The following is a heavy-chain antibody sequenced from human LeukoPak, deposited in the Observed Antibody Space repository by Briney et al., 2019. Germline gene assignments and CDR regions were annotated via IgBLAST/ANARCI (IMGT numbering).Heavy chain of an antibody. CDR2: IIPIFGTA. Sequence: SVKVSCKASGGTFSSYAISWVRQAPGQGLEWMGGIIPIFGTANYAQKFQGRVTITTDESTSTAYMELSSLRSEDTAVYYCARAAMATTYDFWSGYTYYYYMDVWGKGTTVTVSS. V-gene: IGHV1-69*05. J-gene: IGHJ6*03. D-gene: IGHD3-3*01. CDR1: GGTFSSYA. CDR3: ARAAMATTYDFWSGYTYYYYMDV.